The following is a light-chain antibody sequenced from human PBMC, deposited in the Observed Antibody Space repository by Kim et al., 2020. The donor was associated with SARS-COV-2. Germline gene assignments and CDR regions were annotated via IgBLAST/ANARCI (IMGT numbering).Light chain of an antibody. V-gene: IGLV3-1*01. J-gene: IGLJ2*01. CDR2: QDD. Sequence: SYELTQPPSVSVSPGQTASITCSGDKLGDKYACWYQQKPGQSPLLVIYQDDKRPSGIPERFSGSRSGNTATLTISGTQTMDEADYYCPAWDSSMVFGGG. CDR1: KLGDKY. CDR3: PAWDSSMV.